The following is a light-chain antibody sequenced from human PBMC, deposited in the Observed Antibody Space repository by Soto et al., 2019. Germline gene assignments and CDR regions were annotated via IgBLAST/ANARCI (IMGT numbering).Light chain of an antibody. Sequence: QSALTQPASVSGSPGQSITISCTGTSSDIGGYKYVSWYQQHPGKAPKLVIYEVSNRPPGVSHRFSGSKSGNTASLTISGLQADDEADYYCRSYTSTSTQVFGTGTQLTVL. CDR3: RSYTSTSTQV. J-gene: IGLJ1*01. CDR2: EVS. V-gene: IGLV2-14*01. CDR1: SSDIGGYKY.